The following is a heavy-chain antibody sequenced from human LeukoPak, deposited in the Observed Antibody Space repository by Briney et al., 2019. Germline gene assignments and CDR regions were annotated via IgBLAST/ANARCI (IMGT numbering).Heavy chain of an antibody. J-gene: IGHJ5*02. CDR2: IIPIFGTT. CDR1: GGTFSSYA. Sequence: SVKVSCKASGGTFSSYAISWVRQATGQGLEWMGGIIPIFGTTNYAQKFQDRVTITADKSTSTAYMELSSLRSEDTAVYYCARDNSVRDEAWWFNPWGQGTLVTVS. D-gene: IGHD5-24*01. V-gene: IGHV1-69*06. CDR3: ARDNSVRDEAWWFNP.